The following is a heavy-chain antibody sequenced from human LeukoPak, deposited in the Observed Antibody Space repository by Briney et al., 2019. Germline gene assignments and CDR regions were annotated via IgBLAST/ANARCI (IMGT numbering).Heavy chain of an antibody. Sequence: SSETLSLPCTVSGGSISRYYWSWLRQPPGKGLEWLGYIYYSWSTIYNPSLESRVTISVDTFKNQFFLKLSSVTAADTAVYYCARRIAAGDLDYWGQGTLVSVSS. CDR2: IYYSWST. D-gene: IGHD6-6*01. V-gene: IGHV4-59*01. J-gene: IGHJ4*02. CDR1: GGSISRYY. CDR3: ARRIAAGDLDY.